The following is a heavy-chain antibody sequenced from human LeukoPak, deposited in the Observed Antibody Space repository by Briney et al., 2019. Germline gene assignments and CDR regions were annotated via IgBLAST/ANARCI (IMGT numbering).Heavy chain of an antibody. J-gene: IGHJ4*02. CDR1: GFTFSSYS. CDR3: ARVDSGYIFDY. D-gene: IGHD3-10*01. CDR2: ISSSSSYI. V-gene: IGHV3-21*01. Sequence: PGGSLRLSCAASGFTFSSYSMNWVRQAPGKGLEWVSSISSSSSYIYYADSVKGRFTISKDNAKNSLYLQMNSLRAEDTAVYYCARVDSGYIFDYWGQGTLVTVSS.